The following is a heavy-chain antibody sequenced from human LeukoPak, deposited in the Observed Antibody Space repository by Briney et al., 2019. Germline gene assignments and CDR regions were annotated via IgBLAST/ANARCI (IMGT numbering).Heavy chain of an antibody. V-gene: IGHV3-33*01. Sequence: GRSLRLSCAASGFTFSSYGMHWVRQAPGKWLEWVAVIWYDGSNKYYADSVKGRFTISRDSSKNTLYLQMNSLRAEDTAVYYCAREDGSGSYHFDYWGQGTLVTVSS. CDR2: IWYDGSNK. CDR1: GFTFSSYG. D-gene: IGHD3-10*01. CDR3: AREDGSGSYHFDY. J-gene: IGHJ4*02.